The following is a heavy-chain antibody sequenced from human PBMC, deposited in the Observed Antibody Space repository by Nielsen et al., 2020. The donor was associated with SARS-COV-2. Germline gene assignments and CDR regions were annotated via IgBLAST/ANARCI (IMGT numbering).Heavy chain of an antibody. CDR3: ARDGCNDLECQFDP. V-gene: IGHV1-18*01. D-gene: IGHD1-1*01. CDR2: ISAYNGNT. Sequence: WVRQAPGQGLEWMGWISAYNGNTNYAQKLQGRVTMTTDTSTSTAYMELRSLRSDDTAVYYCARDGCNDLECQFDPWGQGTLVTVSS. J-gene: IGHJ5*02.